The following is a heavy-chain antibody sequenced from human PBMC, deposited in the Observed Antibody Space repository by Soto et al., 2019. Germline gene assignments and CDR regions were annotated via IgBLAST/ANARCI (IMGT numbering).Heavy chain of an antibody. D-gene: IGHD6-13*01. V-gene: IGHV3-23*01. CDR1: GFTFSSYA. J-gene: IGHJ4*02. Sequence: GGSLRLSCAASGFTFSSYAMSWVRQAPGKGLEWVSAISGSGGSTYYADSVRGRFTISRDNSKNTLYLQLNSLRAEDTAFYFCAKAVFLGAAGPFDYWGQGTLVTVSS. CDR3: AKAVFLGAAGPFDY. CDR2: ISGSGGST.